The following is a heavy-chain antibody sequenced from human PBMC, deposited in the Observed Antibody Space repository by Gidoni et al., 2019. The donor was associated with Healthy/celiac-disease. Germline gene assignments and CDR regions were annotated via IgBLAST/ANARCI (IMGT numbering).Heavy chain of an antibody. Sequence: EVQLVESGGGLVQPGGSLRLSCAASGFTFSAHYMAWVRQPPGKGLEWVGRTRNKANSYTTEYAASVKGRFTISRDDSKNSLYLQMNSLKTEDTAVYYCATTVYYDSSGYYSTLDYYYYMDVWGKGTTVTVSS. D-gene: IGHD3-22*01. CDR1: GFTFSAHY. V-gene: IGHV3-72*01. CDR2: TRNKANSYTT. CDR3: ATTVYYDSSGYYSTLDYYYYMDV. J-gene: IGHJ6*03.